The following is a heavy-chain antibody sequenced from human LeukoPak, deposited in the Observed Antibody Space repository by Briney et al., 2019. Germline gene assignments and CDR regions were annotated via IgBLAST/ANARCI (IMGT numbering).Heavy chain of an antibody. Sequence: PGGSLRLSCAASGFTFSSSAMNWVRQAPGKGLEWVSYISSSSSAIYYADSVKGRFTISRDNAKNSLYLQMNSLRAEDTAVYYCARAGFTFSDYFGSFFDYWGQGTLVTVSS. D-gene: IGHD3-10*01. CDR3: ARAGFTFSDYFGSFFDY. J-gene: IGHJ4*02. CDR2: ISSSSSAI. V-gene: IGHV3-48*01. CDR1: GFTFSSSA.